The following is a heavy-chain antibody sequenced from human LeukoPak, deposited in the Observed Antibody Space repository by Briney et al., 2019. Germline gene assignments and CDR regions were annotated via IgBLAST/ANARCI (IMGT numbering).Heavy chain of an antibody. CDR2: ISSSSTYI. J-gene: IGHJ4*02. CDR1: GFTFSDHS. CDR3: ARVSLGAAAGTSR. V-gene: IGHV3-21*01. D-gene: IGHD6-13*01. Sequence: PGGSLRLSCAASGFTFSDHSMNWVRQAPGKGLEWVSSISSSSTYIYYADSVKGRFTISRDNAKNSLYLQMNSLRADDTAIYYCARVSLGAAAGTSRWGQGTLVTVSS.